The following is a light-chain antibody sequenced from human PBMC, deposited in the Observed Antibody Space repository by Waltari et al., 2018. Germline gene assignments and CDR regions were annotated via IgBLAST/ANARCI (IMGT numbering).Light chain of an antibody. J-gene: IGKJ1*01. Sequence: IVLTQSPGTLSLSPGERVTLSCRARQSVSRSLAWYQQTPGQAPQLIIYGASTRATGIPDRLAGRGSGTDFRLTTSSLEPEDFVIYFSKHYVRLPATCGQGTKVEIK. CDR3: KHYVRLPAT. CDR2: GAS. CDR1: QSVSRS. V-gene: IGKV3-20*01.